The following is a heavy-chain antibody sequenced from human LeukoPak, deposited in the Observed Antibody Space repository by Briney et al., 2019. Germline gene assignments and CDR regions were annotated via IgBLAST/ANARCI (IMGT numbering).Heavy chain of an antibody. V-gene: IGHV3-7*01. CDR1: GFTHISYW. D-gene: IGHD6-19*01. CDR3: ARDRPEQQWLVYHDY. Sequence: GGALTHSCAASGFTHISYWLSWLRQAPGKGLAWVAHIREDGSEKYYGDALKGRFTISRDNAKNALYLQMNSLRAEDTAVYYCARDRPEQQWLVYHDYWGQGTPVTVSS. CDR2: IREDGSEK. J-gene: IGHJ4*02.